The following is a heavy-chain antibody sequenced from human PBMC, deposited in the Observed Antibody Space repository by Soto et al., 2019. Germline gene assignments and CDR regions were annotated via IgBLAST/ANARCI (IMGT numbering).Heavy chain of an antibody. V-gene: IGHV1-46*03. Sequence: ASVKVSCKTSGYTFATYFMHWVRQAPGQGLEWMGIINPGSDYTDYAQKFQGRVTMTRDTSTSSVYMEVSSLRSEDTAVYYCVRAGDQYFDYWGQGTPVTVSS. CDR3: VRAGDQYFDY. CDR2: INPGSDYT. CDR1: GYTFATYF. J-gene: IGHJ4*02.